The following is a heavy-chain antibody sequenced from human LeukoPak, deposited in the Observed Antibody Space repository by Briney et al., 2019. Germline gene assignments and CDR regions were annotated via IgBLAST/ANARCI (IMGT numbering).Heavy chain of an antibody. CDR1: GYTFTGYY. Sequence: SVKVSCKASGYTFTGYYMHWVRQAPGQGLEWMGGIIPIFGTANYAQKFQGRVTITTEESTSTAYMELSSLRSEDTAVYYCAREAPQYAFDIWGQGTMVTVSS. V-gene: IGHV1-69*05. J-gene: IGHJ3*02. CDR2: IIPIFGTA. CDR3: AREAPQYAFDI.